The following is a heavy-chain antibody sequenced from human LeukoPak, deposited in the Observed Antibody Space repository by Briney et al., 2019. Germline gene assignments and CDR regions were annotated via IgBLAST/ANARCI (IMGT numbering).Heavy chain of an antibody. J-gene: IGHJ4*02. D-gene: IGHD3-22*01. V-gene: IGHV1-69*05. CDR3: AREGSSGYYYFDY. CDR2: IIPIFGTA. Sequence: SVKVSCKASGGTFGSYAISWVRQAPGQGLEWMGRIIPIFGTANYAQKFQGRVTMTRDTSTSTVYMELSSLRSEDTAVYYCAREGSSGYYYFDYWGQGTLVTVSS. CDR1: GGTFGSYA.